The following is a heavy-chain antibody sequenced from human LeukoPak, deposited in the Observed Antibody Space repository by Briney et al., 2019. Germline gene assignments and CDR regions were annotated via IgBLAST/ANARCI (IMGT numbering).Heavy chain of an antibody. CDR1: GFTFSTYA. J-gene: IGHJ3*02. V-gene: IGHV3-23*01. Sequence: GGSLRLSCAASGFTFSTYAMSWVRQAPGKGLEWVSGTGASGITTHYADSVKGRFTISRDNSKNTLYLQMNSLRAEDTAVYYCAKVVEYCSSTSCFPGAFDIWGQGTMVTVSS. CDR3: AKVVEYCSSTSCFPGAFDI. CDR2: TGASGITT. D-gene: IGHD2-2*01.